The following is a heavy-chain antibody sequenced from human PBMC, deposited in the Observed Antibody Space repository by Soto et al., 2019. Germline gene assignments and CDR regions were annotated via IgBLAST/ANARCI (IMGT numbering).Heavy chain of an antibody. J-gene: IGHJ6*02. CDR2: ICPGDSDT. CDR1: GYTLTNYW. CDR3: AASIFYYGMDV. V-gene: IGHV5-51*01. Sequence: PGESLKISCKGSGYTLTNYWIGWVRQMPGKGLEWMGIICPGDSDTKYNPSFQGQVTISADKSITTTYLQWSSLKASDTAIYYCAASIFYYGMDVWGQGTTVTVSS.